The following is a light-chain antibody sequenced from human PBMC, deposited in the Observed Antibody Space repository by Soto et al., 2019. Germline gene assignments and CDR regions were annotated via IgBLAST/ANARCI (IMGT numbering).Light chain of an antibody. J-gene: IGLJ1*01. CDR1: SRDIGGYDF. CDR3: SSFRSGTILV. CDR2: NVN. Sequence: QSVLTQPPSASGSPGQAVTISCTGTSRDIGGYDFVSWYQVRPGEAPQLIIYNVNGRPSGVPRRFSGSKSGNTASLTVSGLQAVDEADYYCSSFRSGTILVFGSGTKVTVL. V-gene: IGLV2-8*01.